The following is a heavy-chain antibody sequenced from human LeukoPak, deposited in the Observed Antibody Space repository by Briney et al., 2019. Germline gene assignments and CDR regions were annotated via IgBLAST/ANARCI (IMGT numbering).Heavy chain of an antibody. CDR2: IIPIFGTA. D-gene: IGHD6-13*01. CDR3: ARAMGSSSYFDY. CDR1: GGTFSSYA. V-gene: IGHV1-69*05. J-gene: IGHJ4*02. Sequence: SVKVSCKASGGTFSSYAISWVRQTPGQGLEWMGGIIPIFGTANYAQKFQGRVTITTDESTSTAYMELSSLRSEDTAVYYCARAMGSSSYFDYWGQGTLVTVSS.